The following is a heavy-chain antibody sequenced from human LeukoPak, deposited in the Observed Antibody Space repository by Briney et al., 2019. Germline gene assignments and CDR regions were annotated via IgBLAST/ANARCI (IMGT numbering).Heavy chain of an antibody. CDR1: GFTFSSYW. CDR2: INSDGSST. Sequence: PGGSLRLSCAASGFTFSSYWMHWVRQAPGKGLVWVSRINSDGSSTSYADSVKGRFTISKDNAKNTLYLQMNSLRAEDTAVYYCARGDMGASLPLDYWGQGTLVTVSS. V-gene: IGHV3-74*01. CDR3: ARGDMGASLPLDY. J-gene: IGHJ4*02. D-gene: IGHD1-26*01.